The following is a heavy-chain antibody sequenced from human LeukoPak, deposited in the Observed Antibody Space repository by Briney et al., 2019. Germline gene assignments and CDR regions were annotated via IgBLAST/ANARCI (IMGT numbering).Heavy chain of an antibody. CDR1: GYFISSGYY. D-gene: IGHD3-10*01. CDR2: IHHSGST. J-gene: IGHJ4*02. Sequence: SETLSLTCTVSGYFISSGYYWGWIRQPPGKGLQWIGSIHHSGSTYYNPSLESRVTISVDTSKNQFSLKLSSVTAADTAIYYCAKHYMGSSYNRGLDYWGQGTLVTVSS. CDR3: AKHYMGSSYNRGLDY. V-gene: IGHV4-38-2*02.